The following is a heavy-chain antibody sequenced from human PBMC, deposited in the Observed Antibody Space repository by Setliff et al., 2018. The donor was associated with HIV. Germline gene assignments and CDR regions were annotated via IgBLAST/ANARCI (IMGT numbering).Heavy chain of an antibody. J-gene: IGHJ4*02. V-gene: IGHV3-66*01. Sequence: PGESLKISCAASGFNVNNKYMSWVRQAPGKGLEWVSIIYSDDYTKYADSLKGRFTISRDNSKNTVYLQMTSLRAEDTAVYYCARSPGMFDYWGQGTPVTVSS. CDR3: ARSPGMFDY. CDR2: IYSDDYT. CDR1: GFNVNNKY. D-gene: IGHD1-1*01.